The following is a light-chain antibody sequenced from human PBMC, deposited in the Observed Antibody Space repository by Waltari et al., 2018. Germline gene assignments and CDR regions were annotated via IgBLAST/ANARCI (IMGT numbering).Light chain of an antibody. CDR1: SSDVGGYNY. CDR2: EVS. J-gene: IGLJ2*01. Sequence: QSVLTQPASVSGSPGQSITISCTGTSSDVGGYNYVSWYQQHPGKAPKLMIYEVSNRPSGVSTRFSGSKSGNTASLTISGLQAEDEADYYCSSYTSSNTQGVFGGGTKLTVL. CDR3: SSYTSSNTQGV. V-gene: IGLV2-14*01.